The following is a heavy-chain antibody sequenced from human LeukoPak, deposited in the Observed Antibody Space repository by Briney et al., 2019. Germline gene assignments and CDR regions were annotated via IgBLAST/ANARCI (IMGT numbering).Heavy chain of an antibody. CDR1: GGSFSGYY. Sequence: SETLSLTCAVYGGSFSGYYWSWIRQPPGKGLEWIGEINHSGSTNYHPSLKSRVTISVDTSKNQFSLKLSSVTAADTAVYYCARQPYDSSGYYYYYYYMDVWGKGTTVTISS. V-gene: IGHV4-34*01. J-gene: IGHJ6*03. CDR3: ARQPYDSSGYYYYYYYMDV. D-gene: IGHD3-22*01. CDR2: INHSGST.